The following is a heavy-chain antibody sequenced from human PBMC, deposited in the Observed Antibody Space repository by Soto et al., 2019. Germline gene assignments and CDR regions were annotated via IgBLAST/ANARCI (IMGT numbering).Heavy chain of an antibody. CDR3: ARDGPFQF. V-gene: IGHV1-18*04. CDR2: INPYGGIT. Sequence: ASVKVSCEASGYNFTSYGISWVRQAPGQGLEWMGMINPYGGITNYAQKLQGRVTMTTDTSTSTFYMELNSLRSEDTAVYYCARDGPFQFWGQGTLVTVSS. CDR1: GYNFTSYG. J-gene: IGHJ1*01.